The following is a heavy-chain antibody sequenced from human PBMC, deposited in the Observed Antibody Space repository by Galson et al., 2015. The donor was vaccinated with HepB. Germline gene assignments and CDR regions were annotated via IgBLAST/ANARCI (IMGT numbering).Heavy chain of an antibody. CDR1: GFTFSDYY. J-gene: IGHJ4*02. Sequence: LRLSCAASGFTFSDYYMSWIRQAPGKGLEWVPYISSSSSYTNYADSVKGRFTISRDNAKNSLYLQMNSLRAEDTAVYYCVRLPGFMVNYWGQGTLVTVSS. D-gene: IGHD5-18*01. V-gene: IGHV3-11*03. CDR3: VRLPGFMVNY. CDR2: ISSSSSYT.